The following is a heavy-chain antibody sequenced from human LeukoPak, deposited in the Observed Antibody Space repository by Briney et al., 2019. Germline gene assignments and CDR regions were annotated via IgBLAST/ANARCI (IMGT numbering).Heavy chain of an antibody. D-gene: IGHD3-22*01. CDR2: IKQDGSEK. V-gene: IGHV3-7*01. CDR3: ARLWSDDSSGR. CDR1: GFTFSSYW. Sequence: GGSLRLSCAASGFTFSSYWMSWVRQAPGKGLEWVANIKQDGSEKYYVDSVKGRFAISRDNAKNSLYLQMNSLRAEDTAVYYCARLWSDDSSGRWGQGTLVTVSS. J-gene: IGHJ4*02.